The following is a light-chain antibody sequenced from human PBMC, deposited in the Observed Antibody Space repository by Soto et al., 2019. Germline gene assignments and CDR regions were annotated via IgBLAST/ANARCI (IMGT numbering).Light chain of an antibody. V-gene: IGKV3-15*01. CDR3: QQYNNWPLT. CDR2: GAS. Sequence: EIVMTQSPATLSVSPGERATLSCRASQSVSSNLAWYQQKPGQAPRLLIYGASTRATGIPARFIGSGSGTEFTLTISSLKSEDFAVYYCQQYNNWPLTFGGGTKVEIK. J-gene: IGKJ4*01. CDR1: QSVSSN.